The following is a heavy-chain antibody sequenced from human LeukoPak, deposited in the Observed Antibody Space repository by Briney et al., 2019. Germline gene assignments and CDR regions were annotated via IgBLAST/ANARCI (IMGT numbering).Heavy chain of an antibody. Sequence: PGGSLRLSCAASGFTFNAYAIHWVRQAPGKGLEWVAVMSFDGSNKYYADSVKGRFTISRDNSKNTLYLQMNSLRAEDTTVYYCARDGDTAIRGVNFDYWGQGTLVTVSS. CDR1: GFTFNAYA. CDR2: MSFDGSNK. D-gene: IGHD3-10*01. V-gene: IGHV3-30-3*01. CDR3: ARDGDTAIRGVNFDY. J-gene: IGHJ4*02.